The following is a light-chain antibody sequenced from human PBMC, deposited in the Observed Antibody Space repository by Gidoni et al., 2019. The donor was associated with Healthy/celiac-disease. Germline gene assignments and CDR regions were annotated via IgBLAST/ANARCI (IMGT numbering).Light chain of an antibody. Sequence: QSALTQPPSASGTPGQRVTIPCSGSSSNIGSNTANWYQQLPGTAPQLLIYSNNQRPSVVPDRFSGSKSGTSASLAISGLQSEDEADYHCAAWDDSLNVVVFGGGTKLTVL. CDR1: SSNIGSNT. CDR3: AAWDDSLNVVV. J-gene: IGLJ2*01. CDR2: SNN. V-gene: IGLV1-44*01.